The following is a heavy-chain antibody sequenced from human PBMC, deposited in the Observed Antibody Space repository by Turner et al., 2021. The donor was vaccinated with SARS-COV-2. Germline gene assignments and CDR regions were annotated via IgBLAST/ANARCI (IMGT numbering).Heavy chain of an antibody. J-gene: IGHJ4*02. D-gene: IGHD6-19*01. CDR1: GFTFSSYA. CDR2: ISASGGST. V-gene: IGHV3-23*01. Sequence: EVQLLESGGGLVQPGGSLRLSCAASGFTFSSYAMSWVRQAPGKGLEWVLSISASGGSTYYADSVKGRFTISRDNSKNTLSLQMSSLRAEDTAVYYCAKDQYNSGWYSKDYWGQGTLVTVSS. CDR3: AKDQYNSGWYSKDY.